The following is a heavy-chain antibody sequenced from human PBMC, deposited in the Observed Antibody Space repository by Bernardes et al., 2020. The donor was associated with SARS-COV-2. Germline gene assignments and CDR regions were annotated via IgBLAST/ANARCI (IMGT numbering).Heavy chain of an antibody. V-gene: IGHV5-51*01. CDR3: ARGDGDYDFWSGYRRGGYYGMDV. CDR2: IYPGYSDT. J-gene: IGHJ6*02. D-gene: IGHD3-3*01. Sequence: GESLKISCKGSGYSFTSYWIGWVRQMPGKGLEWMGIIYPGYSDTRYSPSFQGQVTISADKSISTAYLQWSSLKASDTAMYYCARGDGDYDFWSGYRRGGYYGMDVWGQGTTVTVSS. CDR1: GYSFTSYW.